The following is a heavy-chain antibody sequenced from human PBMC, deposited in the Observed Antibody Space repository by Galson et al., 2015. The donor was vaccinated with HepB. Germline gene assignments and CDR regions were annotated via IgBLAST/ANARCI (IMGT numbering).Heavy chain of an antibody. CDR2: INPNSGGT. D-gene: IGHD6-13*01. CDR1: GYTFTGYY. CDR3: ARVIAAAGIGFDC. Sequence: SVKVSCKASGYTFTGYYMHWVRQAPGQGLEWMGWINPNSGGTNYAQKFQGRVTMTRDTSISTAYMELSRLRSDDTAVYYCARVIAAAGIGFDCWGQGTLVTVSS. J-gene: IGHJ4*02. V-gene: IGHV1-2*02.